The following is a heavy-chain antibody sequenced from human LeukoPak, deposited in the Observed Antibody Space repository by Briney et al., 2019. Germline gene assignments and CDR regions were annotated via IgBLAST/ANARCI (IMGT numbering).Heavy chain of an antibody. V-gene: IGHV4-34*01. D-gene: IGHD5-18*01. CDR1: SGTFSGYH. Sequence: PSETLSLKSSVYSGTFSGYHWSWIRQPPGKGLEWIGDINHSGSTNYNPSLNSRITISVDTSRNPYFLKLSLVTAADTADYCCGREIQLWLSWFDPWGQGTLVTVSS. CDR2: INHSGST. J-gene: IGHJ5*02. CDR3: GREIQLWLSWFDP.